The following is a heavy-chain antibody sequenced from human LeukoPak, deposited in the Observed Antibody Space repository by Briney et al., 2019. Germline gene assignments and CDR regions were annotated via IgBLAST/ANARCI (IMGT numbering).Heavy chain of an antibody. Sequence: SCPTEGNPTQTLTLTCTFAGSSLSTSREGVGWIREPPGQALEWLALLNWDDDKRDSPSFARQLTIRKDTSKNRVVLKITNMDPVDTATYYCAHRRSDYYGSGSYRWFDPWG. CDR1: GSSLSTSREG. V-gene: IGHV2-5*02. CDR2: LNWDDDK. D-gene: IGHD3-10*01. J-gene: IGHJ5*02. CDR3: AHRRSDYYGSGSYRWFDP.